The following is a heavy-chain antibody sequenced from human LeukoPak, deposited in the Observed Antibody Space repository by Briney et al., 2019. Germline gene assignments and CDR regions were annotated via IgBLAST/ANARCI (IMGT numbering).Heavy chain of an antibody. Sequence: SETLSLNCAVYGGSFSGFYWSWIRQPPGKGLEWIGEINHSGSTNYNPSLKSRVTISVDTSKNQFSLKLSSVTAADTAVYYCARSPLTAATDYYYGMDVWGQGTTVTVSS. V-gene: IGHV4-34*01. J-gene: IGHJ6*02. CDR2: INHSGST. CDR3: ARSPLTAATDYYYGMDV. D-gene: IGHD2-15*01. CDR1: GGSFSGFY.